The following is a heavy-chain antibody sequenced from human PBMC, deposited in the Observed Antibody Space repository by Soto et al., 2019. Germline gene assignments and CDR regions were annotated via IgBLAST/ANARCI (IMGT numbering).Heavy chain of an antibody. V-gene: IGHV6-1*01. D-gene: IGHD3-10*01. J-gene: IGHJ4*02. CDR3: ARDLTMVRGVHSYYFDS. CDR1: GDSISSNKTS. CDR2: TYYRSKWYT. Sequence: SQTLSLTCAISGDSISSNKTSWNWIRQSPSRGLEWLGQTYYRSKWYTDYAVSVKSRITINSDTSKNQVSLQLASVTPEDTAVYYCARDLTMVRGVHSYYFDSWGQGTLVTVSS.